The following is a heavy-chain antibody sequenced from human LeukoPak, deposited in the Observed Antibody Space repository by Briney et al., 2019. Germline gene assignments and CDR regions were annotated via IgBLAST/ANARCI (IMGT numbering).Heavy chain of an antibody. V-gene: IGHV3-11*04. CDR1: GFTFSDYY. CDR2: ISSSGSTI. J-gene: IGHJ4*02. CDR3: ARDSSSSLPFDY. D-gene: IGHD6-6*01. Sequence: AGGSLRLSCAASGFTFSDYYMSWIRQAPGKGLEWVSYISSSGSTIYYADSVKGRFTISRDNAKNSLYLQMNSLRAEDTAVYYCARDSSSSLPFDYWGQGTLVTVSS.